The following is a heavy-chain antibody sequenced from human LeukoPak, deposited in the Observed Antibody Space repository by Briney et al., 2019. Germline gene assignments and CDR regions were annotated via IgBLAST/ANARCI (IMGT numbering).Heavy chain of an antibody. CDR3: ARSKVWREPRFDY. V-gene: IGHV4-4*07. CDR1: VGSINGYY. CDR2: IYTSGST. D-gene: IGHD1-26*01. J-gene: IGHJ4*02. Sequence: SETLSLTCTVSVGSINGYYWSWIRQPAGKGLEWIGRIYTSGSTNYNPSLKSRVTMSVDTSKNQFSLKLSSVTAADTAVYYCARSKVWREPRFDYWGQGTLVTVSS.